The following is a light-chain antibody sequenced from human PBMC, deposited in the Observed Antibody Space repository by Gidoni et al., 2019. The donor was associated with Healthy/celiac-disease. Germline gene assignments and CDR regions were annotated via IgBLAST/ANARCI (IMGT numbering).Light chain of an antibody. V-gene: IGKV3-11*01. CDR3: QQRSNWPPYT. J-gene: IGKJ2*01. Sequence: EIVLTQSPATLSLSPGERATLPCRASQGVSSYLAWYQQKPGQAPRLLIYDASSRATGIPARFSGSGSGTDFTLTISSLEPEDFAVYYCQQRSNWPPYTFGQGTKLEIK. CDR2: DAS. CDR1: QGVSSY.